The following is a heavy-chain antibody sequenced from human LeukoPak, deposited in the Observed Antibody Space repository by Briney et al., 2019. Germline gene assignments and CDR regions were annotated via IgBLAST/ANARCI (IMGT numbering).Heavy chain of an antibody. Sequence: GRPLRLSCAASGLIFSKYWMTWVRQAPGKGLEWVASIQPDGSEKYYLDSVKGRFTISRDNARDSLYLQMNSLRDDDTSVYFCARDASALYWGRGTLVTVSS. V-gene: IGHV3-7*01. CDR3: ARDASALY. CDR2: IQPDGSEK. J-gene: IGHJ4*02. D-gene: IGHD6-19*01. CDR1: GLIFSKYW.